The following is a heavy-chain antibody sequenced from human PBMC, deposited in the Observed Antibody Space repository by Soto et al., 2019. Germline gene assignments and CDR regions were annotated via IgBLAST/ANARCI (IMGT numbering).Heavy chain of an antibody. CDR1: GGTFSSYA. V-gene: IGHV1-69*13. Sequence: GASVKVSCKASGGTFSSYAISWVRQAPGQGLELMGGIIPIFGTANYAQKFQGRVTITADESTSTAYMELSSLRSEDTAVYYCASPSSSSSRGYYYGMDVWGQGTTVTVS. CDR2: IIPIFGTA. J-gene: IGHJ6*02. CDR3: ASPSSSSSRGYYYGMDV. D-gene: IGHD6-6*01.